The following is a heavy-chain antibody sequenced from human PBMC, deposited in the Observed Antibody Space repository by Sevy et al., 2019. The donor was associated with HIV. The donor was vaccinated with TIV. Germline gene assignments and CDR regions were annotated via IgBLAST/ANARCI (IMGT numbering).Heavy chain of an antibody. CDR3: AKDLFGSSSADVFDI. D-gene: IGHD6-6*01. J-gene: IGHJ3*02. CDR2: LKQDGSGK. CDR1: GFTFSTYW. V-gene: IGHV3-7*01. Sequence: GGSLRLSCAASGFTFSTYWMNWVRQAPGKGLEWVANLKQDGSGKNYVDSVKGRFTISRDNARNSLLLEMNSLKVEDTAVYYCAKDLFGSSSADVFDIWGQGTMVTVSS.